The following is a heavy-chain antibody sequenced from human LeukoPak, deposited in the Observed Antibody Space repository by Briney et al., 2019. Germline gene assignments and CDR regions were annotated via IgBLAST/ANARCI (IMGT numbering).Heavy chain of an antibody. J-gene: IGHJ6*03. CDR1: RFTFSSYS. CDR2: ISSSSSYI. CDR3: ARDKGYSSGYYYYYYMDV. V-gene: IGHV3-21*01. D-gene: IGHD6-19*01. Sequence: KPGGSLRLSCAASRFTFSSYSMNWVRQAPGKGLEWVSSISSSSSYIYYADSVKGRFTISRDNAKNSLYLQMNSLRAEDTAVYYCARDKGYSSGYYYYYYMDVWGKGTTVTVSS.